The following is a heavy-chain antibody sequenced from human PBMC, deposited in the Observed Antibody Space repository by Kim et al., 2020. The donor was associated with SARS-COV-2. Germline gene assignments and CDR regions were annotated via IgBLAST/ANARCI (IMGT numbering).Heavy chain of an antibody. Sequence: GGSLRLSCAASGFTVSSNYMSWVRQAPGKGLEWVSVIYSGGSTYYADSVKGRFTISRDNSKNTLYLQMNSLRAEDTAVYYCARGPQVIGGDAFDIWGQGTMVTVSS. CDR2: IYSGGST. J-gene: IGHJ3*02. CDR3: ARGPQVIGGDAFDI. D-gene: IGHD1-26*01. V-gene: IGHV3-53*01. CDR1: GFTVSSNY.